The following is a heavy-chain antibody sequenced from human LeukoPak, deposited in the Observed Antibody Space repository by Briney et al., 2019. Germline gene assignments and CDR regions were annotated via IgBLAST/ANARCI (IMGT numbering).Heavy chain of an antibody. D-gene: IGHD3-22*01. Sequence: SETLSLTCTVSGGSISSGGYYWSWIRQHPGKGLEWIGYIYYSGSTYYNPSLKSRVTISVDTSKNQFSLKLSSVTAAETAVYYCASRRFGYSSGYQNWFDPWGQGTLVTVSS. J-gene: IGHJ5*02. CDR2: IYYSGST. V-gene: IGHV4-31*03. CDR1: GGSISSGGYY. CDR3: ASRRFGYSSGYQNWFDP.